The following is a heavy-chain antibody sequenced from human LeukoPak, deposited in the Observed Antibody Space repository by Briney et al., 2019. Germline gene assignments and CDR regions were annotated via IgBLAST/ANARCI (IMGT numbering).Heavy chain of an antibody. CDR3: ARMVRGVPYYYGMDV. CDR2: ISGFNGNT. V-gene: IGHV1-18*01. Sequence: ASVKVSCKASGYTFSNYGISWVRQAPGQGLEWTGWISGFNGNTNYGQKVQGRVTMTTDTSTITAYMELRSLRSDDTAVYYCARMVRGVPYYYGMDVWGQGTTVTVSS. J-gene: IGHJ6*02. CDR1: GYTFSNYG. D-gene: IGHD3-10*01.